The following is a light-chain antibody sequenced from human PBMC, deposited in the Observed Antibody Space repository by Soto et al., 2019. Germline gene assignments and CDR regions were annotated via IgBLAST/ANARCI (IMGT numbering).Light chain of an antibody. Sequence: VLTQPPSASGTPGQRVTISCSGNSSNIGSNTVNWYQQLPGTAPKLLIYSNNQRPSGVPDRFSGSKSGTSASLAISGLQSEDEADYYCAAWDDSLNGWVFGGGTKVTVL. V-gene: IGLV1-44*01. CDR1: SSNIGSNT. CDR2: SNN. J-gene: IGLJ3*02. CDR3: AAWDDSLNGWV.